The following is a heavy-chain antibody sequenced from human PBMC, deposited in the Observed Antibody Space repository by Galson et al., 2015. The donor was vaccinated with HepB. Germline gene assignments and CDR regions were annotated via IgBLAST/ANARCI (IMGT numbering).Heavy chain of an antibody. J-gene: IGHJ6*02. CDR3: ARKSYGSNYGRVYYYGMDA. CDR2: IIPIFGTA. CDR1: GGTFSSYA. Sequence: SCKASGGTFSSYAISWVRQAPGQGLEWMGGIIPIFGTANYAQKFQGRVTITADESTSTAYMELSSLRSEDTAVYYCARKSYGSNYGRVYYYGMDAWGQGTTVTVSS. V-gene: IGHV1-69*01. D-gene: IGHD4-11*01.